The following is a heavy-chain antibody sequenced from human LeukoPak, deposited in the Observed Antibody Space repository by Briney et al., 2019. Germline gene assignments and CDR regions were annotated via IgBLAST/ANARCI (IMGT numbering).Heavy chain of an antibody. CDR3: AKGVGGSANYYYMDV. Sequence: PGGSLRLSCAASGLAFSRHGVHWVRQAPGKGLEWVAFIPYDGSNKFYADSVKGRFTISRDNSKNTLYLQMNSLRAEDTAVYYCAKGVGGSANYYYMDVWGKGTTVTVS. D-gene: IGHD3-10*01. CDR2: IPYDGSNK. V-gene: IGHV3-30*02. CDR1: GLAFSRHG. J-gene: IGHJ6*03.